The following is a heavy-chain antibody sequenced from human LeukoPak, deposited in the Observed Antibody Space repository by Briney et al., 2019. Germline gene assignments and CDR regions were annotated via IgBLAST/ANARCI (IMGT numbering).Heavy chain of an antibody. CDR1: GFTFSDYA. CDR2: VSYDGSNI. V-gene: IGHV3-30*04. Sequence: PGRSLRLSCAASGFTFSDYALHWVRQAPGKGLEWVAVVSYDGSNIYYADSVKGRFTISRDNSKNTLYLQMNSLRAEDTAVYYCARAPRAYCSSTSCYAFDYWGQGTLVTVSS. J-gene: IGHJ4*02. CDR3: ARAPRAYCSSTSCYAFDY. D-gene: IGHD2-2*01.